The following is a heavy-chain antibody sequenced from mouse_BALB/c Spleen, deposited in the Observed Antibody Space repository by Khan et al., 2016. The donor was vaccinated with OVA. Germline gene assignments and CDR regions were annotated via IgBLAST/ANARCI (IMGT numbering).Heavy chain of an antibody. J-gene: IGHJ2*01. CDR3: ARTRGDYGSNYFDY. D-gene: IGHD1-1*01. CDR2: ISSGGSFT. CDR1: GFTFSNYA. V-gene: IGHV5-9-3*01. Sequence: EVELVESGGGLVKPGGSLKLSCAASGFTFSNYAMSWVRQTPEKRLEWVATISSGGSFTYYPDSVKGRFTISRDNAKNTLYLQMSSLRSEDTAMFYCARTRGDYGSNYFDYWGQGTTLTVSS.